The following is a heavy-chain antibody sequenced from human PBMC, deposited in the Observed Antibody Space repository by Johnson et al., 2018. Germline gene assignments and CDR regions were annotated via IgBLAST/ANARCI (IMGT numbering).Heavy chain of an antibody. CDR3: AKETSPRAYYYDSSGYYHDAFDI. CDR1: GFTFSSYG. D-gene: IGHD3-22*01. CDR2: ISYDGSNK. J-gene: IGHJ3*02. Sequence: VQLVESGGGVVQPGRSLRLSCAASGFTFSSYGMHWVRQAPGKGLEWVAVISYDGSNKYYADSVKGRFTISRENSKNTLYLQMNSLRAEDTAVYYCAKETSPRAYYYDSSGYYHDAFDIWGQGTMVTVSS. V-gene: IGHV3-30*18.